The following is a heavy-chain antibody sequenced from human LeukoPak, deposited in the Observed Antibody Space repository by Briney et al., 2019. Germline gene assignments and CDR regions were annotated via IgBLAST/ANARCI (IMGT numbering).Heavy chain of an antibody. V-gene: IGHV1-2*02. J-gene: IGHJ4*02. CDR2: INPNSGGT. Sequence: ASVKVSCKASGYTFTGYYMHWVRQAPGQGLEWMGWINPNSGGTNYAQKFQGRVTMTRDTSISTAYMELSRLRSDDTAVYYCVSGRYCSRTSCHFDYWGQGTLVTVSS. CDR1: GYTFTGYY. D-gene: IGHD2-2*01. CDR3: VSGRYCSRTSCHFDY.